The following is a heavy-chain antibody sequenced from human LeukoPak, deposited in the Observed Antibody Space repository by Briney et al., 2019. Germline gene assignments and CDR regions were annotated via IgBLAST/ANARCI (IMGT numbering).Heavy chain of an antibody. CDR3: ARDLGYYASSAN. CDR1: RFTVNNNY. D-gene: IGHD3-22*01. Sequence: GSLRLSCAASRFTVNNNYMSWVRQAPGKGLEWISVIYSSGSTYYADSVKGRFTISRDISKNSLYLQMTSLRAEDTAVYYCARDLGYYASSANWGQGTLVTVPS. CDR2: IYSSGST. V-gene: IGHV3-53*01. J-gene: IGHJ4*02.